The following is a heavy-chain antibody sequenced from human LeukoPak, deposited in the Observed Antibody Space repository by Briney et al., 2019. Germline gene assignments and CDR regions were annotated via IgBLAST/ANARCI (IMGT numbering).Heavy chain of an antibody. CDR2: IYYSVST. Sequence: SETLSLTCTVSGGSISSYYWSWIRQPPGKGLEWIGYIYYSVSTNYNPSLKSRVTISVDTSKNQFSLKLTSVTAADTAVYYCARASHDYGEYSHFDYWGQGTLVTVSS. D-gene: IGHD4-17*01. CDR1: GGSISSYY. CDR3: ARASHDYGEYSHFDY. J-gene: IGHJ4*02. V-gene: IGHV4-59*12.